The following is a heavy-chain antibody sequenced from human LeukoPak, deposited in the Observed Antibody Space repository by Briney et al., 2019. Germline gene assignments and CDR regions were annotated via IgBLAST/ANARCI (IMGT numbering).Heavy chain of an antibody. CDR1: GFTFSSYS. J-gene: IGHJ4*02. Sequence: GGSLRLSCAASGFTFSSYSMNWVRQAPGKGLEWVAFIRYDGSNKYYADSVKGRFTISRDNSKNTLYLQMNSLRAEDTAVYYCAKDGTAAKLAAAGTRGLDYWGQGTLVTVSS. CDR3: AKDGTAAKLAAAGTRGLDY. V-gene: IGHV3-30*02. D-gene: IGHD6-13*01. CDR2: IRYDGSNK.